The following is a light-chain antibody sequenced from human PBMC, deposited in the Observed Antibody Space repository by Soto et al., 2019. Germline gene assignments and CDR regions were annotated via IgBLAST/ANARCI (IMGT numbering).Light chain of an antibody. CDR2: GPS. CDR3: QQYNNWPPLT. J-gene: IGKJ4*01. V-gene: IGKV3-15*01. CDR1: QSVSSN. Sequence: EIVMTQSPATLSVSPGERATLSCRASQSVSSNLAWYQQKPGQAPGLLIYGPSTRATAIPGRFSGSGSGTEFTLPISSLQSEDFAVYYCQQYNNWPPLTFGGGTKVEIK.